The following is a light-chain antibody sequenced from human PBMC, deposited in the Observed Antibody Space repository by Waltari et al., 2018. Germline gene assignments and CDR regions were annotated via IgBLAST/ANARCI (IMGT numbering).Light chain of an antibody. V-gene: IGLV2-14*03. CDR2: DVS. J-gene: IGLJ2*01. CDR1: SRDVGGYNY. CDR3: SSYTRSSVVV. Sequence: QSALTQPASVSGSPGQSITISCTGTSRDVGGYNYVSWYQHHPGKAPKLMIYDVSNLPSWVSNRFSGSKSGNTASLTISGLQAEDEADYYCSSYTRSSVVVFGGGTELTVL.